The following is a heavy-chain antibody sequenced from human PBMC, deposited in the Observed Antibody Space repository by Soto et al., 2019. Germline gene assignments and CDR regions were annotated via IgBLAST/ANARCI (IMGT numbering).Heavy chain of an antibody. CDR1: GFIFSEST. J-gene: IGHJ4*02. D-gene: IGHD2-15*01. V-gene: IGHV3-64D*06. CDR2: VSTSGRST. CDR3: VKQAHGLDGVAFDY. Sequence: GGSLRLSCSASGFIFSESTIYWVRQVPGKGLEAISAVSTSGRSTYYADSVKDGFTISRDNSKNTLFLQMGSLRPEDTAIYYCVKQAHGLDGVAFDYWGQGTQVTVSS.